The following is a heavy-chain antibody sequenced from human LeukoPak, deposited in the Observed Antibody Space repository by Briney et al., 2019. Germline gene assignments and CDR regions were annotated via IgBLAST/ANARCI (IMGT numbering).Heavy chain of an antibody. CDR1: GDSISSGDYY. V-gene: IGHV4-61*02. D-gene: IGHD1-1*01. CDR2: ISSSGST. CDR3: ARNVQLESGVFDY. Sequence: SETLSLTCTVSGDSISSGDYYWSWIRQPAGKGLEWIGRISSSGSTNYNPSLKSRVTISVDTSKNQFSLKLSSVTAADTAVYYCARNVQLESGVFDYWGQGTLVTVSS. J-gene: IGHJ4*02.